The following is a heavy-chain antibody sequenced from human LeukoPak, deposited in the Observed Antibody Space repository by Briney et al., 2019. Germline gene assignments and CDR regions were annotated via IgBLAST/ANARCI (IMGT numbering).Heavy chain of an antibody. D-gene: IGHD1-1*01. J-gene: IGHJ4*02. CDR2: ISGGGGST. V-gene: IGHV3-23*01. CDR3: ATTGKTGTVDY. Sequence: GGSLRLSCAASGFTFTSYSMNWVRQAPGKGLEWVSTISGGGGSTYYADSVKGRFTISRDNSKNTLYLQMNSLRAEDTAVYYCATTGKTGTVDYWGQGTLVTVSS. CDR1: GFTFTSYS.